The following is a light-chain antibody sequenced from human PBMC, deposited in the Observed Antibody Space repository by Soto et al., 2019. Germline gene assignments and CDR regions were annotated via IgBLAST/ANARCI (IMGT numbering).Light chain of an antibody. V-gene: IGLV2-23*01. CDR1: SSDVGTYNL. Sequence: QSALTQPASVSGSPGQSITISCTGTSSDVGTYNLVSWYQQHPGKAPKLMIYEDSKRPSGVSNRFSGSKSGNTASLTISGLQAEDEADYYCCSYVYSSVVFGGGTKLTVL. CDR2: EDS. J-gene: IGLJ2*01. CDR3: CSYVYSSVV.